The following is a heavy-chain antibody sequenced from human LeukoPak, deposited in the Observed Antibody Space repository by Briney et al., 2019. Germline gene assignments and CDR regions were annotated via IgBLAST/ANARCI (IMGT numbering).Heavy chain of an antibody. Sequence: GGSLRLSCAASGFTFSSYVMSWVRQAPGKGLEWVSAIRGSGGSTYYADSVKGRFTISRDNSKNTLYLQMNSLRAEDTAVYYCAKGPHYDSSGYLPPLFDYWGQGTLVTVSS. D-gene: IGHD3-22*01. CDR3: AKGPHYDSSGYLPPLFDY. CDR1: GFTFSSYV. J-gene: IGHJ4*02. V-gene: IGHV3-23*01. CDR2: IRGSGGST.